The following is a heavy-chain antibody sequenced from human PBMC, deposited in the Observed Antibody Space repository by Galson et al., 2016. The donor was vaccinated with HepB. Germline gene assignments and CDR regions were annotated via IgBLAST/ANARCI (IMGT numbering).Heavy chain of an antibody. CDR2: ISRSDNGV. CDR3: VRDRGTAVTQDVLACDI. D-gene: IGHD4-23*01. J-gene: IGHJ3*02. CDR1: GFDFSEYY. V-gene: IGHV3-11*04. Sequence: SLRLSCAASGFDFSEYYMGWIRQAPGKGLEWISYISRSDNGVKYADSVKGRFTISRDNTKDSLYLQMSSLRVEDTAVYYCVRDRGTAVTQDVLACDIWGQGTLVTVSS.